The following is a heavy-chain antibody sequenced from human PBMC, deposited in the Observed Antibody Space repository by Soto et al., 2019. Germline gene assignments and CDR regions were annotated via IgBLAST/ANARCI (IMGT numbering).Heavy chain of an antibody. CDR3: VRDYDYDTSRNDAFDI. V-gene: IGHV4-31*03. Sequence: QVQLQESGPGLVKPSQTLSLTCTVSGGSISSGDYYWSWIRHHPGKGLEWIGYIYSSGSTYYNPSLRSRDTISADTSKNRFCLRLSSVTAADTAVYYCVRDYDYDTSRNDAFDIWGQGTMVTVSS. CDR2: IYSSGST. CDR1: GGSISSGDYY. D-gene: IGHD3-22*01. J-gene: IGHJ3*02.